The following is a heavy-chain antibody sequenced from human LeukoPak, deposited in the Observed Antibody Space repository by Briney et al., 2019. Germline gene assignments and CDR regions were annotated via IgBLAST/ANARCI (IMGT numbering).Heavy chain of an antibody. Sequence: GGSLRLSCAASGFSFSSYAMSWVRQAPGKGLEWVSAISDSGGSTYYADSVKGWFTISRDNSKDTLYLQMNSLRAEDTAVYFCAKRYYYDSSGYCFDYWGQGTLVTVSS. CDR2: ISDSGGST. J-gene: IGHJ4*02. V-gene: IGHV3-23*01. D-gene: IGHD3-22*01. CDR1: GFSFSSYA. CDR3: AKRYYYDSSGYCFDY.